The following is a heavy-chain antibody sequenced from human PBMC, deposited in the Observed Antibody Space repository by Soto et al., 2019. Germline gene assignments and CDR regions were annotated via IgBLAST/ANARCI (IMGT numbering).Heavy chain of an antibody. J-gene: IGHJ4*02. CDR3: AREGGRRNYYDSSAFFFDY. V-gene: IGHV1-46*01. CDR1: GYTFTDYY. CDR2: IDPSGGST. D-gene: IGHD3-22*01. Sequence: GASVKVSCKASGYTFTDYYSHWVRQAPGQGLEWTGIIDPSGGSTSYGQSFQDRITVSRDTSTSTVYMELRSLRFEDTAVYFCAREGGRRNYYDSSAFFFDYWGQGTLVTVSS.